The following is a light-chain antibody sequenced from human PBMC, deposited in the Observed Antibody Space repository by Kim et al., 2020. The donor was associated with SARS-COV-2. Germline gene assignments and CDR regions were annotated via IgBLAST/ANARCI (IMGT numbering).Light chain of an antibody. CDR3: QQASSFPLT. CDR1: QDNSSG. V-gene: IGKV1-12*01. CDR2: AAS. Sequence: SATVGDRVTITCRASQDNSSGLAWYEEKQGKAPKQLIYAASSLQSGAPSRFSGSGSGADFTLTSSSLQPEDFETYNCQQASSFPLTIGGGTKLEI. J-gene: IGKJ4*01.